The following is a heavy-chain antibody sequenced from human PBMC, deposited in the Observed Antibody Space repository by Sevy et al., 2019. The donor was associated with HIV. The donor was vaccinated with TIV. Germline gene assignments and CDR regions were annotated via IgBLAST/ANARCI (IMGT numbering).Heavy chain of an antibody. CDR1: RFTLTGYY. Sequence: ASAKVSCKASRFTLTGYYIHWMRKAPGQGFEWMGRMNPNTGGSNYAQKFQGRITLTANTSVNAGYMELSGLTSDDTAVYYCARDRLSYYGSGPADYWGQGTLVTVSS. CDR3: ARDRLSYYGSGPADY. D-gene: IGHD3-10*01. CDR2: MNPNTGGS. J-gene: IGHJ4*02. V-gene: IGHV1-2*06.